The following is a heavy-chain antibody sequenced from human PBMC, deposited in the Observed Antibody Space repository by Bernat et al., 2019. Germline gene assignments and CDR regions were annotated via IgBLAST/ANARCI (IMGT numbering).Heavy chain of an antibody. J-gene: IGHJ5*02. CDR2: ISRISSHI. CDR3: AGDPADSLTRNWFDP. D-gene: IGHD4-4*01. Sequence: EMQLVESGGGLVKPGGSLRLSCTASGFTFSDFSMNWVRQAPGKGLEWLSYISRISSHIYYADSVKGRFTISRDNAKSTLYLQMDSLRADDTAVYYCAGDPADSLTRNWFDPWGQGTLATVSS. CDR1: GFTFSDFS. V-gene: IGHV3-21*05.